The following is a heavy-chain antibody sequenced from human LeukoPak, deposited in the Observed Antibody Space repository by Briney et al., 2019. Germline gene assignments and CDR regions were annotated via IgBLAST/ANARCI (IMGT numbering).Heavy chain of an antibody. CDR3: ARDADWGYDAFDI. J-gene: IGHJ3*02. Sequence: SQTLSLTCAISGDSVSVNSDVWNWIRQSPSRGLEWLGRTYYKSKWYNDYAVSVKSRITISPDTSKNQFSLQPNSVTPEDTAVHYCARDADWGYDAFDIWGQGTMVTVSS. V-gene: IGHV6-1*01. CDR1: GDSVSVNSDV. CDR2: TYYKSKWYN. D-gene: IGHD7-27*01.